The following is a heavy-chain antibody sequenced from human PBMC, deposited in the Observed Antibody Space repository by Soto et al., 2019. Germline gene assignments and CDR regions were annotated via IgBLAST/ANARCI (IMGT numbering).Heavy chain of an antibody. D-gene: IGHD5-12*01. V-gene: IGHV3-30*18. CDR2: ISDDGSNK. CDR3: AKENDSGYEEGWFDP. CDR1: GFTFSSYG. Sequence: QVQLVESGGGVVQPGRSLRLSCAASGFTFSSYGMHWVRQAPGKGLEWVAVISDDGSNKYYADSVKGRFTISRDNSKNTLYLQMNSLRAEDTAVYYWAKENDSGYEEGWFDPWGQGTLVAVSS. J-gene: IGHJ5*02.